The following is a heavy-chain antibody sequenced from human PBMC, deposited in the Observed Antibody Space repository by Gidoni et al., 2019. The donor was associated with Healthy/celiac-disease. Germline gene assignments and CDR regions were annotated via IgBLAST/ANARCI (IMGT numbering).Heavy chain of an antibody. CDR3: AKDLPYPDV. CDR1: GFTFISYA. CDR2: ISGSGGST. Sequence: EVQLLESGGGLVQPGGSLRLPCAASGFTFISYAMSWVRQFPGKGLELVSVISGSGGSTYYADSVKGRFTISRDNSKNTLYLQMNSLRAEDTAVYYCAKDLPYPDVWGQGTTVTVSS. J-gene: IGHJ6*02. V-gene: IGHV3-23*01.